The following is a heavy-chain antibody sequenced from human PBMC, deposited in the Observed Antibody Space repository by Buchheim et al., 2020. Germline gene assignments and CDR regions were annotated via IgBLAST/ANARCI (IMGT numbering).Heavy chain of an antibody. CDR3: AGGTGFSSWSRLYYYYYGMDV. CDR2: MNPNSGNT. J-gene: IGHJ6*02. D-gene: IGHD6-6*01. Sequence: QVQLVQSGAEVKKPGASVKVSCKASGYTFTSYDINWVRQATGQGLEWMGWMNPNSGNTGYAQKFQGRVTMTRNTSISTAYMGLSSLRSEDTAVYYCAGGTGFSSWSRLYYYYYGMDVWGQGTT. V-gene: IGHV1-8*01. CDR1: GYTFTSYD.